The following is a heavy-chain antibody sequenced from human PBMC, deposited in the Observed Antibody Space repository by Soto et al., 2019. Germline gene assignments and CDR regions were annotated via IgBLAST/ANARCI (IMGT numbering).Heavy chain of an antibody. CDR3: ARRARPNFWSGYYTGSPYYYYYYGMDV. Sequence: ASVKVSCKASGYTFTSYGISWVRQAPGQGLEWMGWISAYNGNTNYAQKLQGRVTMTTDTSTSTACMELRGLRSDDTAVYYCARRARPNFWSGYYTGSPYYYYYYGMDVWGQGTTVTVSS. J-gene: IGHJ6*02. D-gene: IGHD3-3*01. V-gene: IGHV1-18*01. CDR2: ISAYNGNT. CDR1: GYTFTSYG.